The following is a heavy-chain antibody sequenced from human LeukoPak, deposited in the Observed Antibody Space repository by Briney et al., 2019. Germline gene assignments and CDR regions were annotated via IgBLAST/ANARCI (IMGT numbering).Heavy chain of an antibody. V-gene: IGHV1-8*03. D-gene: IGHD4-11*01. CDR1: GYTFTSYD. CDR3: ARGRATVTTHWLDP. J-gene: IGHJ5*02. CDR2: MNPNSGNI. Sequence: ASVKASCKASGYTFTSYDINWVRQATGHGLEWMGWMNPNSGNIAYAQKFQGRVTITRNTSINTAYMELSSLTSEDTAMYYCARGRATVTTHWLDPWGQGTLLAVSS.